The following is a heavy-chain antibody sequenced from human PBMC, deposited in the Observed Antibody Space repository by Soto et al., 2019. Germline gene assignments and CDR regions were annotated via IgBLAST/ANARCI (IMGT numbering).Heavy chain of an antibody. D-gene: IGHD3-10*01. CDR1: GFTFSSYG. J-gene: IGHJ6*02. CDR3: ARAVWFGEFGAGMDV. V-gene: IGHV3-33*01. CDR2: IWYDGSNK. Sequence: QVQLVESGGGVVQPGRSLRLSCAASGFTFSSYGMHWVRQAPGKGLEWVAVIWYDGSNKYYADSVKGRFTISRDNSKNTRYLQMNSLRAEDTAVYYCARAVWFGEFGAGMDVWGQGTTVTVSS.